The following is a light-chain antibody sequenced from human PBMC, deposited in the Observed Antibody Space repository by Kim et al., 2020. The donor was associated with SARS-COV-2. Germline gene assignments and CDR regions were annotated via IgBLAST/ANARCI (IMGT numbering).Light chain of an antibody. CDR1: SGSIDDNY. CDR2: EDD. V-gene: IGLV6-57*04. J-gene: IGLJ2*01. CDR3: QSYNRDNVI. Sequence: NFMLTQPHSVSESPGNPFTLSCTRSSGSIDDNYVQWYQQRPGGVPTTVIYEDDQRPSGVSDRFSGSIDNSSNSASLTISGLRTEDEADYYCQSYNRDNVIFGGGTQLTVL.